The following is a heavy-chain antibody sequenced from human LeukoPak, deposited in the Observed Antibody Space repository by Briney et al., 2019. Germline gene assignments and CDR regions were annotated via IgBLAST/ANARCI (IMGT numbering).Heavy chain of an antibody. Sequence: SETLSLTCTVSGGSISSGGYYWSWIRQHPGKGLEWIGYIYYSGSTYYNPSLKSRVTISVDTSKNQLSLKLSSVTAADTAVYYCARGTDYYDSSLYCFDYWGQGTLVTVSS. J-gene: IGHJ4*02. V-gene: IGHV4-31*03. CDR1: GGSISSGGYY. D-gene: IGHD3-22*01. CDR3: ARGTDYYDSSLYCFDY. CDR2: IYYSGST.